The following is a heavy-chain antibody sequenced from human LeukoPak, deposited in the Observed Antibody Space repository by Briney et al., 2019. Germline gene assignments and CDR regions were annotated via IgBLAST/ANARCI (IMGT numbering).Heavy chain of an antibody. CDR1: GFTLSKHS. CDR3: AKGDCASGSCYFDD. D-gene: IGHD2-8*01. CDR2: LSDTGDSR. V-gene: IGHV3-23*01. J-gene: IGHJ4*02. Sequence: PGGSLRLSCAASGFTLSKHSMYWVRQAPGKGLEWVSSLSDTGDSRHYADSVKGRFTISRDSARSALYLQMNSLRAEDTAVYYCAKGDCASGSCYFDDWGQGSQVTVSS.